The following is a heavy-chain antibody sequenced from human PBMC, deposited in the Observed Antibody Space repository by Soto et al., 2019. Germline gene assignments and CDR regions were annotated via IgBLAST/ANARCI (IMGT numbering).Heavy chain of an antibody. CDR2: INHSGST. CDR3: AGGVPAALNWLDP. Sequence: LSETLSLTCAVYGGSFSGYYWSWIRQPPGKGLEWIGEINHSGSTNYNPSLKSRVTISVDTSKNQFSLKLSSVTAADTAVYYCAGGVPAALNWLDPWGQGTLVTVSS. V-gene: IGHV4-34*01. J-gene: IGHJ5*02. CDR1: GGSFSGYY. D-gene: IGHD1-1*01.